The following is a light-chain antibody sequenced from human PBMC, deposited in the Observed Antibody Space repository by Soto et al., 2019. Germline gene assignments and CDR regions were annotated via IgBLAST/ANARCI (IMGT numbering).Light chain of an antibody. V-gene: IGKV1-5*03. CDR3: QHYNSYSVA. CDR1: QTISSW. CDR2: KTS. J-gene: IGKJ1*01. Sequence: DIQITQSPSTLSGSVGDRVIITCRASQTISSWLAWYQQKPGKAPKLLIYKTSTLTSGVPSRFSGSGSGTEFTLTISSLQPDDFATYYCQHYNSYSVAFGQGTKVDIK.